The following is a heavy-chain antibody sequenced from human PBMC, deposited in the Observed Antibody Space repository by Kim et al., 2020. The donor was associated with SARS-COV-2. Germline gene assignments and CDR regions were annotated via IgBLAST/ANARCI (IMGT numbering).Heavy chain of an antibody. CDR1: GGSFSGYY. V-gene: IGHV4-34*01. D-gene: IGHD2-15*01. CDR2: INHSGST. Sequence: SETLSLTCAVYGGSFSGYYWSWIRQPPGKGLEWIGEINHSGSTNYNPSLKSRVTISVDTSKNQFSLKLSSVTAADTAVYYCARGYCSGGSCYHPVDYYYGMDVWGQGTTVTVSS. J-gene: IGHJ6*02. CDR3: ARGYCSGGSCYHPVDYYYGMDV.